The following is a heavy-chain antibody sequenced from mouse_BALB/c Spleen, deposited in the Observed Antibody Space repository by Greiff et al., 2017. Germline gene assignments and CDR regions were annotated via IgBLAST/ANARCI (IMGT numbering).Heavy chain of an antibody. CDR2: IYPGGGYT. V-gene: IGHV1-63*02. D-gene: IGHD1-2*01. CDR1: GYTFTNYW. Sequence: VQVVESGAELVRPGTSVKISCKASGYTFTNYWLGWVKQRPGHGLEWIGDIYPGGGYTNYNEKFKGKATLTADTSSSTAYMQLSSLTSEDSAVYFCARKGTTAAYWGQGTLVTVSA. CDR3: ARKGTTAAY. J-gene: IGHJ3*01.